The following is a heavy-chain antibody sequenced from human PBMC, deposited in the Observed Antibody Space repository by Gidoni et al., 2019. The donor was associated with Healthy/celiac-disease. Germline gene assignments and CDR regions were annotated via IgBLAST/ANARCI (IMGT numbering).Heavy chain of an antibody. CDR1: GGSISSGDYD. CDR2: IYYSGST. V-gene: IGHV4-30-4*01. J-gene: IGHJ5*02. CDR3: ASYGSGSYYRVGNWFDP. Sequence: QVQLQESGTGLVKPSQTLSLTCTVSGGSISSGDYDWRWIRQPPGKGLEWIGYIYYSGSTYYHPSLHSRVTISVDTSKIQFSLKLSSVTAADTAVYYCASYGSGSYYRVGNWFDPWGQGTLVTVSS. D-gene: IGHD3-10*01.